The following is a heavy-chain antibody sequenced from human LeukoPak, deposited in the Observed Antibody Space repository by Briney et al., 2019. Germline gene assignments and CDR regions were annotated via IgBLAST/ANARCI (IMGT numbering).Heavy chain of an antibody. J-gene: IGHJ4*02. CDR1: GFTFSSYW. D-gene: IGHD3-22*01. V-gene: IGHV3-7*01. Sequence: GGLSLSCAASGFTFSSYWMSWVRQAPGKGLEWVANIKQDGSEKYYVDSVKGRFTISRDNAKNSLYLQMNSLRAEDTAVYYCASEALAYYYDSSGYAYDYWGQGTLVTVSS. CDR2: IKQDGSEK. CDR3: ASEALAYYYDSSGYAYDY.